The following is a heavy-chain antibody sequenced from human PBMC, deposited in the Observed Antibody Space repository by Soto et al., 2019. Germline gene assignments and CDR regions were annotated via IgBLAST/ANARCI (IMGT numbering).Heavy chain of an antibody. CDR3: ARRGGQMATEHFFDP. CDR2: IYPGDSDT. V-gene: IGHV5-51*01. CDR1: GYSFTSYW. Sequence: GESLKISCKGSGYSFTSYWIGWVRQMPGKGLEWMGIIYPGDSDTRYSPSFQGQVTISADKSISTAYLQWSSLKASDTATYYCARRGGQMATEHFFDPWGQGTLVTVSS. J-gene: IGHJ5*02. D-gene: IGHD5-12*01.